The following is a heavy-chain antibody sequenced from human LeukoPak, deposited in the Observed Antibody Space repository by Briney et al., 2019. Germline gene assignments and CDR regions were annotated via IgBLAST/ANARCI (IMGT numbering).Heavy chain of an antibody. D-gene: IGHD3-10*01. Sequence: ASVKVSCKASGFTFTSSAMQWVRQARGQRLEWMGWISAYNGNTNYAQKLQGRVTMTTDTSTSTAYMELRSLRSDDTAVYYCAREGPQSGELNYWGQGTLVTVSS. J-gene: IGHJ4*02. CDR2: ISAYNGNT. CDR3: AREGPQSGELNY. V-gene: IGHV1-18*01. CDR1: GFTFTSSA.